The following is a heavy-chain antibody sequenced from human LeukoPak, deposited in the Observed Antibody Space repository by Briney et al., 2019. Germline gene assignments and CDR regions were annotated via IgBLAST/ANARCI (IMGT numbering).Heavy chain of an antibody. CDR3: ASGRITIFGVVDY. CDR1: GGSISSYY. V-gene: IGHV4-59*01. D-gene: IGHD3-3*01. Sequence: SETLSLTCTVSGGSISSYYWSWIRQPPGKGLEWIGYIYYSGSTNYNPSLKSRVTISVDTSKNQFSLELSSVTAADTAVYYCASGRITIFGVVDYWGQGTLVTVSS. CDR2: IYYSGST. J-gene: IGHJ4*02.